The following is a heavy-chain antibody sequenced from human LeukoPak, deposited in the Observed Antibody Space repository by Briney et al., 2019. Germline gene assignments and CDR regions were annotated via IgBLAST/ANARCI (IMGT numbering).Heavy chain of an antibody. V-gene: IGHV1-46*01. Sequence: ASVKVSCKASGYTFTSYYMHWVRQVPGQGLEWMGIINPSGGSTSYAQKFQGRVTMTRDTSTSTVYMELSSLRSEDTAVYYCARGAPIDYYDSSGYLNYWGQGTLVTVSS. D-gene: IGHD3-22*01. CDR1: GYTFTSYY. J-gene: IGHJ4*02. CDR3: ARGAPIDYYDSSGYLNY. CDR2: INPSGGST.